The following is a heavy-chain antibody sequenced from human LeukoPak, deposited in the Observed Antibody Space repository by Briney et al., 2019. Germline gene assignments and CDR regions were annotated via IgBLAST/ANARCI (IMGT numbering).Heavy chain of an antibody. CDR1: GGSISSSSYY. Sequence: SETLSLTCTVSGGSISSSSYYWGSIRQPPGKGLEWIGSIYYSGSTYYNPSLKSRVTISVDTSKNQFSLKLSSVTAADTAVYYCAAYCSSSSCYNKVATIDFSYLGQGTLVTVFS. J-gene: IGHJ4*02. CDR2: IYYSGST. V-gene: IGHV4-39*01. CDR3: AAYCSSSSCYNKVATIDFSY. D-gene: IGHD2-2*02.